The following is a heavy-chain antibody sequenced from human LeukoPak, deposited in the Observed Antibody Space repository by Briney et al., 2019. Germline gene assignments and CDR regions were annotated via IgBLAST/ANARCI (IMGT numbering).Heavy chain of an antibody. V-gene: IGHV3-23*01. CDR2: ISDSGGNT. CDR1: GFTFNNYA. Sequence: GGSLRLSCAASGFTFNNYAMNWVRQAPGKGLEWVSVISDSGGNTYYADSVKGRFTISRDSSKNTLYLQMNSLRAEDTAVYYCAKVSGGSFYYGGMDVWGQGTTVTVSS. J-gene: IGHJ6*02. CDR3: AKVSGGSFYYGGMDV. D-gene: IGHD1-26*01.